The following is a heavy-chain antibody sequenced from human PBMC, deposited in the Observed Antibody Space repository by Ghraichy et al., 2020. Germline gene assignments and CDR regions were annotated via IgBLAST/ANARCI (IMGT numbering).Heavy chain of an antibody. V-gene: IGHV4-39*01. CDR1: GGSISSSSYY. CDR3: AFSGYQLLAGDPFDY. J-gene: IGHJ4*02. CDR2: IYYSGST. D-gene: IGHD2-2*01. Sequence: SETLSLTCTVSGGSISSSSYYWGWIRQPPGKGLEWIGSIYYSGSTYYNPSLKSRVAISVDTSKNQFSLKLSSVTAADTAVYYCAFSGYQLLAGDPFDYWGQGTLVTVSS.